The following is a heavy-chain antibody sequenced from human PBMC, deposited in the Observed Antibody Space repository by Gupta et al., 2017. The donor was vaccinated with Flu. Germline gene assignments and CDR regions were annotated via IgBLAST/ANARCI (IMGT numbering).Heavy chain of an antibody. CDR1: GYTFSEYD. J-gene: IGHJ5*02. Sequence: QVQLVQSGAEVKRPGASMKVSCRASGYTFSEYDLNWVRQVGGQGFEWMGWMNPNSGKGDLAQKFQGRVTMTRNTSIDTAYMELTSLTSDDTAIYYGARSVRRLKGTLAGGWCDPWGQGTLVTVSS. CDR3: ARSVRRLKGTLAGGWCDP. D-gene: IGHD3-10*02. V-gene: IGHV1-8*01. CDR2: MNPNSGKG.